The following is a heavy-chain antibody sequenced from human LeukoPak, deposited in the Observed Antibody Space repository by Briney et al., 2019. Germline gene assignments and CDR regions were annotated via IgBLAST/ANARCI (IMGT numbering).Heavy chain of an antibody. CDR3: ARRNRYYDSSGYYYFDWFDP. D-gene: IGHD3-22*01. V-gene: IGHV5-51*01. J-gene: IGHJ5*02. Sequence: GESLKISCQGSGYSFTSYWIGWVRQMPGKGLEWMGIIYPGDSDTRYSPSFQGQVTISADKSIGTAYLQWSSLKASDTAMYYCARRNRYYDSSGYYYFDWFDPWGQGTLVTVSS. CDR1: GYSFTSYW. CDR2: IYPGDSDT.